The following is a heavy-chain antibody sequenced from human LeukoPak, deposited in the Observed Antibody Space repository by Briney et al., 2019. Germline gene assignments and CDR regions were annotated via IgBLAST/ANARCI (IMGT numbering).Heavy chain of an antibody. CDR3: ARAFWGYDFWSGYLDY. D-gene: IGHD3-3*01. J-gene: IGHJ4*02. Sequence: GGSLRLSCAASGFTFSSYSMNWVRQAPGKGLEWVSSISSSSSYIYYADSVKGRFTISRDNAKNSLYLQMNSLRAEDTAVYYCARAFWGYDFWSGYLDYWGQGTLVTVSS. V-gene: IGHV3-21*01. CDR1: GFTFSSYS. CDR2: ISSSSSYI.